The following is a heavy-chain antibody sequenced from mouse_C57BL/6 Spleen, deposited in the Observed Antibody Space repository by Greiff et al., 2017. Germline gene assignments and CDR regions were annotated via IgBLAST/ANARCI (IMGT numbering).Heavy chain of an antibody. CDR1: GYSFTDYN. CDR3: ASNYYGSSFYFDY. CDR2: INPNYGTT. D-gene: IGHD1-1*01. V-gene: IGHV1-39*01. J-gene: IGHJ2*01. Sequence: VQLQQSGPELVKPGASVKISCKASGYSFTDYNMNWVKQSNGKSLEWIGVINPNYGTTSYNQKFKGKATLTVDQSSSTAYMQLNSLTSEDSAVYYWASNYYGSSFYFDYWGQGTTLTVSS.